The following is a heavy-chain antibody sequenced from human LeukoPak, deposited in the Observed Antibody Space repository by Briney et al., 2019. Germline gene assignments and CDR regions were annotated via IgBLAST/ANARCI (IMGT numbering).Heavy chain of an antibody. J-gene: IGHJ4*02. CDR1: GFTFSSYS. CDR2: ISSSSSYI. D-gene: IGHD6-19*01. Sequence: PGGSLRLSCAASGFTFSSYSMNWVRQAPGKGLEWVSSISSSSSYIYYADSVKGRFTISRDNAKNSLYLQMNSLRAEDTAVYYCARDRRPEQWLVDYWGQGTLVTVSS. V-gene: IGHV3-21*01. CDR3: ARDRRPEQWLVDY.